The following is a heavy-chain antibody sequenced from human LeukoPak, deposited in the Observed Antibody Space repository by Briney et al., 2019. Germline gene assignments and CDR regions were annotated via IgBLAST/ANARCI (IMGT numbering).Heavy chain of an antibody. D-gene: IGHD3-22*01. V-gene: IGHV3-23*01. J-gene: IGHJ4*02. CDR2: ISNRGGRT. Sequence: PGGSLRLSCADSGITLSNYCMSWVRQAPGKGLEWVAGISNRGGRTNYADSVKGRIAISRDDPKNPLYQKMSSLRAESTAVYFYAKRGVVIRVILVGFHKDAYYFDSWGQGALVTVSS. CDR1: GITLSNYC. CDR3: AKRGVVIRVILVGFHKDAYYFDS.